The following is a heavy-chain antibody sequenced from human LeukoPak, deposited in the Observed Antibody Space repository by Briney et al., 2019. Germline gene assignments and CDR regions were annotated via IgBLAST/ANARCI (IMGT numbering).Heavy chain of an antibody. CDR3: ARDQEGFDY. Sequence: GASVTVSCKASGYTFTSNYIHWVRQAPGQGLEWMGMIYPRDGSTSYAQKFQGRVTVTRDTSTSTVRMELSSLRSEDTAVYYCARDQEGFDYWGQGTLVTVSS. V-gene: IGHV1-46*01. CDR2: IYPRDGST. J-gene: IGHJ4*02. CDR1: GYTFTSNY.